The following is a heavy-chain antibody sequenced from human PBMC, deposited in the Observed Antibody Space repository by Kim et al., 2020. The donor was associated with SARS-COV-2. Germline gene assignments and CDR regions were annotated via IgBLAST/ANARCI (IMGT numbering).Heavy chain of an antibody. CDR2: INPNSGGT. CDR1: GYTFTGYY. CDR3: ARVRDVLLWFGEVLFHSDYGMDV. J-gene: IGHJ6*02. V-gene: IGHV1-2*02. Sequence: ASVKVSCKASGYTFTGYYMHWVRQAPGQGLEWMGWINPNSGGTNYAQKFQGRVTMTRDTSISTAYMELSRLRSDDTAVYYCARVRDVLLWFGEVLFHSDYGMDVWGQGTTGTGSS. D-gene: IGHD3-10*01.